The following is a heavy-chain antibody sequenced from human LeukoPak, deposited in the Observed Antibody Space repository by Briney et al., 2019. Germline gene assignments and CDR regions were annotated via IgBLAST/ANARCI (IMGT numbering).Heavy chain of an antibody. D-gene: IGHD3-10*01. Sequence: ASVKISCKVSGYTFTDYYMHWVQQAPGKGLEWMGGIIPIFGTANYAQKFQGRVTITADESTSTAYMELSSLRSEDTAVYYCARWSGLTMVRGGNPDSRNIDAFDIWGQGTMVTVSS. CDR3: ARWSGLTMVRGGNPDSRNIDAFDI. CDR2: IIPIFGTA. J-gene: IGHJ3*02. V-gene: IGHV1-69*13. CDR1: GYTFTDYY.